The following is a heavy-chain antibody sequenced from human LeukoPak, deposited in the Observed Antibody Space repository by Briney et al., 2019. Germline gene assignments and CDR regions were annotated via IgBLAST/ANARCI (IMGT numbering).Heavy chain of an antibody. CDR2: INHSGST. V-gene: IGHV4-34*01. CDR1: GGSFSGYY. J-gene: IGHJ4*02. CDR3: ARENPSGYYNRPIDY. D-gene: IGHD3-22*01. Sequence: KPSETLSLTCAVYGGSFSGYYWSWIRQPPGKGLEWIGEINHSGSTNYNPFLKSRVTISVDTSKNQFSLKLSSVTAADTAIYYCARENPSGYYNRPIDYWGQGTLVTVSS.